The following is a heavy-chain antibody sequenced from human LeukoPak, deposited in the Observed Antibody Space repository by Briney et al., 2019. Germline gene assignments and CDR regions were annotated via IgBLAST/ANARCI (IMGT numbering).Heavy chain of an antibody. J-gene: IGHJ4*02. V-gene: IGHV3-23*01. D-gene: IGHD3-9*01. CDR3: AKDLTFDY. CDR1: GFPFRNLA. Sequence: GSLKPPLSSLGFPFRNLAMSWVPPAPGKGLEWVSAISGSCGSTYYADSVKGRFTISRDNSKNTLYLQMNSLRAEDTAVYYCAKDLTFDYWGQGTLVTVSS. CDR2: ISGSCGST.